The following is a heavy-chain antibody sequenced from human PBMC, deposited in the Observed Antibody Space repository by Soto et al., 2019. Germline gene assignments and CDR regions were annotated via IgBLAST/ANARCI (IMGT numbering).Heavy chain of an antibody. CDR2: ISYDGSNK. V-gene: IGHV3-30-3*01. J-gene: IGHJ4*02. CDR1: GFTFSSYA. CDR3: ARDLGTGTTGSFDY. Sequence: PGGSLRLSCAASGFTFSSYAMHWVRQAPGKGLEWVAVISYDGSNKYYADSVKGRFTISRDNSKNTLYLQMNSLRAEDTAVYYCARDLGTGTTGSFDYWGQGTLVTVSS. D-gene: IGHD1-1*01.